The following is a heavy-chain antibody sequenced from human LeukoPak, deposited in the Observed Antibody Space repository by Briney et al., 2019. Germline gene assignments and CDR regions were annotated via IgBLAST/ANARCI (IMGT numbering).Heavy chain of an antibody. D-gene: IGHD3-22*01. Sequence: GGSLRLSCAASGFTFSSYSMNWVRQAPGKGLEWVSSISSSSSYIYYADSVKGRFTISRDNSKNTLYLQMNSLRAEDTAVYYCAKAGGGSSGYYFYYFDYWGQGTLVTVSS. CDR2: ISSSSSYI. J-gene: IGHJ4*02. V-gene: IGHV3-21*04. CDR3: AKAGGGSSGYYFYYFDY. CDR1: GFTFSSYS.